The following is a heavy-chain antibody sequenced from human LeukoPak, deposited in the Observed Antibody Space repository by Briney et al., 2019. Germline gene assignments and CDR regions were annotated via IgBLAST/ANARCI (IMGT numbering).Heavy chain of an antibody. CDR2: IYTSGST. V-gene: IGHV4-4*07. Sequence: SETLSLTCTVSGGSISSYYWSWIRQPAGKGLEWIGRIYTSGSTNYNPPLKSRVTMSVDTSKNQFSLKLSSVTAADTAVYYCAAYCGGDCYSNRFNYWGQGTLVTVSS. CDR1: GGSISSYY. CDR3: AAYCGGDCYSNRFNY. J-gene: IGHJ4*02. D-gene: IGHD2-21*02.